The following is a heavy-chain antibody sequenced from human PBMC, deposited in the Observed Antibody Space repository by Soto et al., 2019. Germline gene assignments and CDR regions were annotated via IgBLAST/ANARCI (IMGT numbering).Heavy chain of an antibody. CDR3: ARVVGRYSGSLFSFDI. CDR2: FDPEDGET. Sequence: ASVKVSCKASGYTFTSYYMHWVRQAPGKGLEWMGGFDPEDGETIYAQKFQGRVTMTEDTSTDTAYMELSSLRSEDTAVYYCARVVGRYSGSLFSFDIWGQGTMVTVSS. CDR1: GYTFTSYY. D-gene: IGHD5-12*01. J-gene: IGHJ3*02. V-gene: IGHV1-24*01.